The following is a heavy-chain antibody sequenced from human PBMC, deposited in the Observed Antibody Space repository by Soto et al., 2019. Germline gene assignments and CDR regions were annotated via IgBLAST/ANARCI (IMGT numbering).Heavy chain of an antibody. CDR3: ARISEVLLWFGELLRHPLFDY. V-gene: IGHV1-8*01. Sequence: QVQLVQSGAEVKKPGASVKVSCKASGYTFTSYDINWVRQATGQGLEWMGWMNPNSGNTGYAQKFQGRVTMTRNTSISTAYMELSSLRSEDTAVYYCARISEVLLWFGELLRHPLFDYWGQGTLVTVSS. CDR1: GYTFTSYD. CDR2: MNPNSGNT. J-gene: IGHJ4*02. D-gene: IGHD3-10*01.